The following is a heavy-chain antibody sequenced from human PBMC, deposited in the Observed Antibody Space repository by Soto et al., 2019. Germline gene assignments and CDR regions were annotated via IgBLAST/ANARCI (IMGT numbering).Heavy chain of an antibody. CDR3: ARGLYYYDSSGPWGYFEL. D-gene: IGHD3-22*01. V-gene: IGHV4-59*01. J-gene: IGHJ2*01. CDR1: GDSISNYY. Sequence: SETLSLTCTVSGDSISNYYWSWIRQPPGKGLEWIGYVYYTGSTNYNPSLKSRVTISVDTSKNQFSLKLTSVTAADTAVYYCARGLYYYDSSGPWGYFELWGRGTLVTVSS. CDR2: VYYTGST.